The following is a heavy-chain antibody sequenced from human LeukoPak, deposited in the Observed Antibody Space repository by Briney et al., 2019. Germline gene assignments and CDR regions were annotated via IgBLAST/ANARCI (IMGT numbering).Heavy chain of an antibody. CDR3: ARVIVGATRGGYYFDY. D-gene: IGHD1-26*01. CDR1: GYTFTSYY. Sequence: ASVKVSCTASGYTFTSYYMHWVRQAPGQGLEWMGWINPNSGGTNYAQKFQGRVTMTRDKSISTAYMELSRLRSDDTAVYYCARVIVGATRGGYYFDYWGQGTLVTVSS. J-gene: IGHJ4*02. V-gene: IGHV1-2*02. CDR2: INPNSGGT.